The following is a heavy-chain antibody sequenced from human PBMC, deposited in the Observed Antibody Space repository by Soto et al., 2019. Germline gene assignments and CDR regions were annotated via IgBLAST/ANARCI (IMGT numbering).Heavy chain of an antibody. V-gene: IGHV1-46*01. D-gene: IGHD6-19*01. J-gene: IGHJ6*02. Sequence: ASVKVSCKASGYTLTSHYMHWVRQAPGQGLEWMGIINPSGGSTSYAQKFHGRVTMTRDTSTSTVYMELSSLRSEDTAVYYCARERLGSSGWYCEDANYYYYGMDFWGQRTTVPVSS. CDR1: GYTLTSHY. CDR2: INPSGGST. CDR3: ARERLGSSGWYCEDANYYYYGMDF.